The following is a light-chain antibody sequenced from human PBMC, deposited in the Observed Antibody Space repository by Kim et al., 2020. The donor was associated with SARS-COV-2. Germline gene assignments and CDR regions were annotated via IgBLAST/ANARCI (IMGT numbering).Light chain of an antibody. CDR3: QEYNSAPWT. J-gene: IGKJ1*01. V-gene: IGKV1-27*01. CDR2: GAS. Sequence: AAVGDSVTMTSRASKDIANSLAWYQQKPGTVPQVLIYGASTLQSGVPSRFSGSGSGTEFTLTIGSLQTEGVATYFCQEYNSAPWTFGPGNKVDSK. CDR1: KDIANS.